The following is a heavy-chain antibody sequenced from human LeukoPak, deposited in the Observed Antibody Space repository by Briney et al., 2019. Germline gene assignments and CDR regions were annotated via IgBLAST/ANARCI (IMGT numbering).Heavy chain of an antibody. CDR3: AREMATIRVWPRTIDY. D-gene: IGHD5-24*01. V-gene: IGHV3-21*01. CDR1: GFTFSSYS. CDR2: ISSSSSYI. Sequence: GSLRLSCAASGFTFSSYSMNWVRQAPGKGLEWVSSISSSSSYIYYADSVKGRFTISRDNAKTSLYLQTNSLRAEDTAVYYCAREMATIRVWPRTIDYWGQGTLVTVSS. J-gene: IGHJ4*02.